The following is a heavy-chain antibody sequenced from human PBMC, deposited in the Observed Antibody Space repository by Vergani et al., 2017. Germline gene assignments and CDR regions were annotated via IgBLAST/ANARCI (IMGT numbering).Heavy chain of an antibody. CDR1: GFTFSNFG. D-gene: IGHD2-21*02. CDR2: IGNDGINT. Sequence: QVQLVESAGGVVQPGGSLRLSCAASGFTFSNFGMHWIRQAPGKGLEWLAYIGNDGINTRYRDAVKGRFTVSRDNSKDILYLQMDSLRSEDTALYYCAKYLRDSTDGLPDSWGPGTLVIVSS. J-gene: IGHJ4*02. V-gene: IGHV3-30*02. CDR3: AKYLRDSTDGLPDS.